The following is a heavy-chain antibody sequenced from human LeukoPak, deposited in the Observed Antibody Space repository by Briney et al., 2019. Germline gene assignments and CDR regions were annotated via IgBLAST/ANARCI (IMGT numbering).Heavy chain of an antibody. CDR2: ISYSGST. D-gene: IGHD4-17*01. V-gene: IGHV4-59*08. J-gene: IGHJ3*02. CDR3: ARASTVTTVGGAFDI. Sequence: SETLSLTCTVSGGSIRSYYWSWIRQPPGKGLEWIGYISYSGSTNYNPSLKSRVTISLDTSKNQFSLKLSSVTAADTAVYYCARASTVTTVGGAFDIWGQGTMVTVSS. CDR1: GGSIRSYY.